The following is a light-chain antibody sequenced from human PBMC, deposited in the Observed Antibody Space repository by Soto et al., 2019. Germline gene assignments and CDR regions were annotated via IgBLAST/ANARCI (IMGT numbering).Light chain of an antibody. CDR1: QSVLYSSNNKNY. V-gene: IGKV4-1*01. CDR3: QQSYSTPLT. CDR2: WAS. J-gene: IGKJ1*01. Sequence: DIVMTQSPDSLAVSLGERATINCKSSQSVLYSSNNKNYLSWYQQKPGQPPKLLIYWASTRESGVPDRFSGSGSGTDFTLTISSLQAEDVAVYYCQQSYSTPLTFGQGTKVELK.